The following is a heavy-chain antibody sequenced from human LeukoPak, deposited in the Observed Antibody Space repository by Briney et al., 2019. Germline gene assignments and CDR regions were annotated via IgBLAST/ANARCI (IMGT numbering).Heavy chain of an antibody. CDR3: AKGITMIVVVYFDY. CDR1: GFTFSSYA. V-gene: IGHV3-23*01. Sequence: TGGSLRLSCVASGFTFSSYAMSWVRQAPGKGLEWVSAISGSGGSTYYADSVKGRFTISRDNSKNTLYLQMNSLRAEDTAVYYCAKGITMIVVVYFDYWGQGTLVTVST. J-gene: IGHJ4*02. D-gene: IGHD3-22*01. CDR2: ISGSGGST.